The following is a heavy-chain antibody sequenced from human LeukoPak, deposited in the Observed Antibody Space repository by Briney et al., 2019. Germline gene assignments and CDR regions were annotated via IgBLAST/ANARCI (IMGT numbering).Heavy chain of an antibody. CDR1: GFSFSSYA. V-gene: IGHV3-33*01. Sequence: PGRSLRLSCAASGFSFSSYAMHWVRQAPGKGLEWVAVIWYDGSNKYYGDSVKGRFTISRDNSKNTLYLQMNSLRAEDTAVYYCARGPGLQGRDRYNHYYYGLDVWGQGTKVTVSS. D-gene: IGHD5-24*01. CDR2: IWYDGSNK. CDR3: ARGPGLQGRDRYNHYYYGLDV. J-gene: IGHJ6*02.